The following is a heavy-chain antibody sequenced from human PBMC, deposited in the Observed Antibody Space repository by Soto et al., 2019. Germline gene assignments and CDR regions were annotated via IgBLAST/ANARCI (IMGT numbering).Heavy chain of an antibody. CDR2: ISYGGTT. V-gene: IGHV4-31*03. D-gene: IGHD2-15*01. J-gene: IGHJ4*02. CDR1: GGSMNSGGYC. CDR3: SRGILG. Sequence: QVQLQESGPGLVKPSQTLSLTCTVSGGSMNSGGYCWNWIRQHPGEGLEWIGCISYGGTTSYNPSLKSRLTISVDTSKNQFSLMLNSVTAADTAVYYCSRGILGWGQGTLITVSS.